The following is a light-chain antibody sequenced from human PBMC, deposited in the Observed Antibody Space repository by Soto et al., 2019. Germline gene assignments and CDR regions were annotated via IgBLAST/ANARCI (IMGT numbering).Light chain of an antibody. CDR2: GAS. Sequence: IVLPQSVGTLSLSPGERDTLSCRASQSVSSSYLAWYQQKPGQAPRLLIYGASSRATGIPDRFSGSGSGTDFTLTISRLEPEDLAVYYGQQYGSSLAITFGQRTRLEIK. CDR1: QSVSSSY. J-gene: IGKJ5*01. CDR3: QQYGSSLAIT. V-gene: IGKV3-20*01.